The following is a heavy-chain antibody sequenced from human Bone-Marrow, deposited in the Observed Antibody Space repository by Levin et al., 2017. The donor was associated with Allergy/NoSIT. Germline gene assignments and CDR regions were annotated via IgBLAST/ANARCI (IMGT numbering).Heavy chain of an antibody. V-gene: IGHV3-23*01. Sequence: GGSLRLSCAASGFSFANHAMTWVRHAPGKGLEWVSTIRPNSERTYFADSVKGRFTVSRDDSVNMMSLQMSSLRADDAAVYYCAKEQGARGWYTVDFWGQGALVTVSS. D-gene: IGHD6-19*01. CDR3: AKEQGARGWYTVDF. CDR2: IRPNSERT. CDR1: GFSFANHA. J-gene: IGHJ4*02.